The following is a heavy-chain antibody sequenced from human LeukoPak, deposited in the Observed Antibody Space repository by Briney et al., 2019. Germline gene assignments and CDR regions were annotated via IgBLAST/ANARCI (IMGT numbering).Heavy chain of an antibody. V-gene: IGHV3-23*01. CDR2: ISGSGGST. D-gene: IGHD1-26*01. CDR3: ARQSLGASGLDH. Sequence: GGSLRLSCAASGFTFSSYAMTWVRQAPGKGLEWVSAISGSGGSTYYADSVKGRFTISRDNSKNTLYLQMNSLRVDDTAIYYCARQSLGASGLDHWGQGVLVTVSS. J-gene: IGHJ4*02. CDR1: GFTFSSYA.